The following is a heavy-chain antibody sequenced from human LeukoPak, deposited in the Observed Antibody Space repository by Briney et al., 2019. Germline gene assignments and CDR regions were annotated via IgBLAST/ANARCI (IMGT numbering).Heavy chain of an antibody. Sequence: ASVKVSCKASGYTFTSYYMHWVRQAPGQGLEWMGIINPSGGSTSYAQKFQGRVTMTRDTSTSTVYMELSSLRSEDTAVYYCARVSHPWVNYYDSSGYLQALDYWGQGTLVTVSS. CDR3: ARVSHPWVNYYDSSGYLQALDY. CDR2: INPSGGST. V-gene: IGHV1-46*01. CDR1: GYTFTSYY. J-gene: IGHJ4*02. D-gene: IGHD3-22*01.